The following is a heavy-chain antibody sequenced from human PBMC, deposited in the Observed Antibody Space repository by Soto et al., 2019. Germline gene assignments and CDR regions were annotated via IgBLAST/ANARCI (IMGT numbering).Heavy chain of an antibody. Sequence: EVQLVESGGGLVQPGRSLRLSCAASGFTFDDYAMHWVRQAPGKGLEWVSGISWNCGSIGYADSVKGRFTISRDNAKNSLYLQMNSLRAEDTALYYCGKGVVPAAIAAFDIWGQGTMVTVSS. V-gene: IGHV3-9*01. CDR1: GFTFDDYA. CDR3: GKGVVPAAIAAFDI. J-gene: IGHJ3*02. CDR2: ISWNCGSI. D-gene: IGHD2-2*01.